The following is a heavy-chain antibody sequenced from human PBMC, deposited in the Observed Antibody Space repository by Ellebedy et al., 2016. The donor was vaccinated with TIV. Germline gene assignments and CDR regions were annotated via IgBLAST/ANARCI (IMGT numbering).Heavy chain of an antibody. D-gene: IGHD6-19*01. Sequence: MPSETLSLTCTVSGGSISSYYWSWIRQPPGKGLEWIGYIYYSGSTNYNPSLKSRVTISVDTSKNQFSLKLSSVTAADTAVYYCARVQAGYSSGWYRNHWYFDLWGRGTLVTVSS. CDR3: ARVQAGYSSGWYRNHWYFDL. V-gene: IGHV4-59*01. J-gene: IGHJ2*01. CDR1: GGSISSYY. CDR2: IYYSGST.